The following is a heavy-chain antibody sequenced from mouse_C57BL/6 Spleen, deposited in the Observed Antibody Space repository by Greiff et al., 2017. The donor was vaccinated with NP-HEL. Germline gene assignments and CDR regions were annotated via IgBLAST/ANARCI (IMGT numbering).Heavy chain of an antibody. CDR1: GFSLSTSGMG. CDR3: ALYNNYVSYWYFDV. D-gene: IGHD2-5*01. J-gene: IGHJ1*03. CDR2: IYWDDDK. V-gene: IGHV8-12*01. Sequence: QVQLKESGPGILQSSQTLSLSCSFSGFSLSTSGMGVSWIRPPSGKGLEWLAHIYWDDDKRYNPSLKSGPTIAKDTSRNQVFLKITRVDTAATATYDCALYNNYVSYWYFDVWGTGTTVTVSS.